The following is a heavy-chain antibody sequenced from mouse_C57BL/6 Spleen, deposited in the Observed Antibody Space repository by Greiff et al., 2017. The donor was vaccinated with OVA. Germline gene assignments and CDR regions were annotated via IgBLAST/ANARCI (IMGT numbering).Heavy chain of an antibody. CDR2: INYDGSST. Sequence: EVMLVESEGGLVQPGSSMKLSCTASGFTFSDYYMAWVRQVPEKGLEWVANINYDGSSTYYLDSLKSRFIISRDNAKNILYLQMSSLKSEDTATYYCARELRSLDYWGQGTTLTVSS. J-gene: IGHJ2*01. V-gene: IGHV5-16*01. CDR3: ARELRSLDY. D-gene: IGHD1-1*01. CDR1: GFTFSDYY.